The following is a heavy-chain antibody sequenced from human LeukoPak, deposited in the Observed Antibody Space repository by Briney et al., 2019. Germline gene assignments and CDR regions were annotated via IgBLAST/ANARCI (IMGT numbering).Heavy chain of an antibody. Sequence: SETLSLTCTVSGGSISSYHWSWIRQPAGKGLEWIGRIYTSGSTNYNPSLKSRVTMSVDTSKNQFSLKLSSVTAADTAVYYCARERRYYDYVWGSYRTGYYFDYWGQGTLVTVSS. CDR2: IYTSGST. CDR1: GGSISSYH. CDR3: ARERRYYDYVWGSYRTGYYFDY. D-gene: IGHD3-16*02. J-gene: IGHJ4*02. V-gene: IGHV4-4*07.